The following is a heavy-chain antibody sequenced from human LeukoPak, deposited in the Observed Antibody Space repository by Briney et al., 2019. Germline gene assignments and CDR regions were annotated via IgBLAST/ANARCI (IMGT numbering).Heavy chain of an antibody. CDR2: IITIFGTA. V-gene: IGHV1-69*13. CDR1: GGTFSNYA. D-gene: IGHD2-15*01. J-gene: IGHJ6*02. Sequence: HVASVKVSCKASGGTFSNYAITWVRQAPGQGLEWMGGIITIFGTADYAQNFQGRITLTADEPTSTAYMELSSLRSEDTAVYYCARVDPHSVVVLAATLDYYYYGMDVWGQGTTVTVSS. CDR3: ARVDPHSVVVLAATLDYYYYGMDV.